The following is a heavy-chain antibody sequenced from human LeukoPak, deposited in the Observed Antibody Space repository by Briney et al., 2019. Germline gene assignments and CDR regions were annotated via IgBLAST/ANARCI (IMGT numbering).Heavy chain of an antibody. CDR3: AKAYSGYDPYYFDY. CDR2: IRYDGSKT. Sequence: GGSLRLSCTASGFRFSSYDMHWVRQAPGKGLEWVSFIRYDGSKTFYADSVKGRFTISRDNAKNSLYLQMNSLRAEDTALYYCAKAYSGYDPYYFDYWGQGTLVTVSS. V-gene: IGHV3-30*02. J-gene: IGHJ4*02. CDR1: GFRFSSYD. D-gene: IGHD5-12*01.